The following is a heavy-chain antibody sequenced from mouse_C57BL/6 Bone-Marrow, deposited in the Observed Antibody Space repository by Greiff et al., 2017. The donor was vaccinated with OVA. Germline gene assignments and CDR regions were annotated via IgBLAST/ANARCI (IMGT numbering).Heavy chain of an antibody. CDR1: GYSITSGYY. CDR3: ARELLEDY. D-gene: IGHD1-1*01. Sequence: EVQLQESGPGLVKPSQSLSLTCSVPGYSITSGYYWNWIRQFPGNKLEWMGYISYDGSNNYNPSLKNRISITRDTSKNQFFLKLNSVTTEDTATYYCARELLEDYWGQGTSVTVSS. V-gene: IGHV3-6*01. CDR2: ISYDGSN. J-gene: IGHJ4*01.